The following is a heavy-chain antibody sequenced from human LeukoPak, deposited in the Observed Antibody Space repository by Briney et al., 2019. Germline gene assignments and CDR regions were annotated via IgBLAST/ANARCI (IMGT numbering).Heavy chain of an antibody. CDR2: VYSGGST. CDR3: ALRGDLSPADY. D-gene: IGHD3-16*01. Sequence: PGGSLRLSCAASGFTVSSNYMSWVRQAPGKGLEWVSVVYSGGSTYYADSVKGRFTISRDNSKNTLYLQMNSLRAEDTAVYYCALRGDLSPADYWGQGTLVTVSS. V-gene: IGHV3-53*01. J-gene: IGHJ4*02. CDR1: GFTVSSNY.